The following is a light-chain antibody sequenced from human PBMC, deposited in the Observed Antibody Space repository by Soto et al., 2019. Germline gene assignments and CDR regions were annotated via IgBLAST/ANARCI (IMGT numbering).Light chain of an antibody. J-gene: IGKJ4*01. Sequence: EIVLTQSPATLSLSPGERANLSCRASQSVSSYLAWYQQKPGQAPRLLIYDASNRATGIPARFSGSGSGTDFTLTISSLEPEEFAVYYCQQRSNWPRLTFGGGTKVEIK. CDR2: DAS. CDR1: QSVSSY. CDR3: QQRSNWPRLT. V-gene: IGKV3-11*01.